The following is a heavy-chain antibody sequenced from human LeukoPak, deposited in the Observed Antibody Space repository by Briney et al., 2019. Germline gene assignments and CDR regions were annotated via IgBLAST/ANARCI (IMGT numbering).Heavy chain of an antibody. CDR1: GGTFSSYV. Sequence: SVKVSCKASGGTFSSYVIGWVRQAPGQGLEWMADIIPISGTVKYAQKFQGRVTITADEATTTAYMELSSLRSEDTAVYYCAREAAYGSKSYYVDYWGQGTLVTVSS. V-gene: IGHV1-69*01. D-gene: IGHD3-10*01. CDR3: AREAAYGSKSYYVDY. CDR2: IIPISGTV. J-gene: IGHJ4*02.